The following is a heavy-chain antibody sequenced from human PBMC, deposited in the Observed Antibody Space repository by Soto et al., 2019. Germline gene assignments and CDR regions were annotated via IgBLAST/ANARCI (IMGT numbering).Heavy chain of an antibody. CDR1: GFTFRNAW. CDR3: TTGACGNTGCSSLTY. J-gene: IGHJ4*02. D-gene: IGHD2-2*01. CDR2: IKRKTDGGTT. V-gene: IGHV3-15*01. Sequence: GGSLRLSCAASGFTFRNAWMSWVRQAPGKGLEWVGRIKRKTDGGTTDYAAPVKGRFTILRDDSEKTMYLQTNSLKTEDTAVYYCTTGACGNTGCSSLTYWGQGTPVTVSS.